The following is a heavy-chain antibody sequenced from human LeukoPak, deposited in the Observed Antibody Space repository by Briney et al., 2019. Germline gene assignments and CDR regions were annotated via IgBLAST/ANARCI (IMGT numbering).Heavy chain of an antibody. Sequence: SVKVSCKTSGGTFSSYAISWVRQAPGQGLEXXXXXIPIFGIANYAQKFQGRVTITADKSTSTAYMELSSLRSEDTAVYYCARGPVQLWEQRSLDYWGQGTLVTVSS. V-gene: IGHV1-69*10. CDR2: XIPIFGIA. J-gene: IGHJ4*02. CDR3: ARGPVQLWEQRSLDY. D-gene: IGHD5-18*01. CDR1: GGTFSSYA.